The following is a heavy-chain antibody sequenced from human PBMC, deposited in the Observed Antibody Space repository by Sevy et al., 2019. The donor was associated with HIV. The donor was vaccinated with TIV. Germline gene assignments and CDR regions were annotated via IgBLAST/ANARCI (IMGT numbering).Heavy chain of an antibody. D-gene: IGHD2-15*01. CDR2: ISYDGSNK. J-gene: IGHJ4*02. CDR1: GFTFSSYA. Sequence: GGSLRLSCAASGFTFSSYAMHRVRQAPGKGLEWVAVISYDGSNKYYADSVKGRFTISRDNSKNTLYLQMNSLRAEDTAVYYCARDIVVVAADPLYWGQGTLVTVSS. V-gene: IGHV3-30-3*01. CDR3: ARDIVVVAADPLY.